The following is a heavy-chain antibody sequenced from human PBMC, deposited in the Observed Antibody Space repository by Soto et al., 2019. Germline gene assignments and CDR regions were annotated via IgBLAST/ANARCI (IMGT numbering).Heavy chain of an antibody. Sequence: ASVKVSCKASGYTFTSYGISWVRQAPGQGLEWMGWISAYNGNTNYAQKLQGRVTMTTVTSTSTAYMELRSLRSDDTAVYYCAREDIVVGGYYYYGMDVWGQGTTVTVSS. V-gene: IGHV1-18*01. CDR3: AREDIVVGGYYYYGMDV. CDR1: GYTFTSYG. CDR2: ISAYNGNT. D-gene: IGHD2-15*01. J-gene: IGHJ6*02.